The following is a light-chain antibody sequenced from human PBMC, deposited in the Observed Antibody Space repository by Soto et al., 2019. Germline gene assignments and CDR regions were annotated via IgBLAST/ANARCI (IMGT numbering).Light chain of an antibody. CDR3: QKYNDWPIT. J-gene: IGKJ5*01. CDR2: GAS. Sequence: EIVMTQSPATLSVSPGERATLSYRASQSVSTSLAWYQQKPGQAPRLLIYGASTRATGIPARFSGSGSGTEFTLTISSLQSEDFAVYYCQKYNDWPITFGQGTRLEIK. CDR1: QSVSTS. V-gene: IGKV3-15*01.